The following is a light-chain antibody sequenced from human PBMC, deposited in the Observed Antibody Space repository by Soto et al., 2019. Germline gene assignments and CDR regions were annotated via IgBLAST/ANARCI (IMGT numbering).Light chain of an antibody. J-gene: IGKJ5*01. Sequence: QMTQSPSSLSAAVVDIVTITCQASQDIGNYLNWYQQKPGKAPKLLIFDASNLESGVPSRFSGSGSGTDFTFTISSLQPEDIATYHCQQYENLPITFGQGTRLEIK. V-gene: IGKV1-33*01. CDR1: QDIGNY. CDR2: DAS. CDR3: QQYENLPIT.